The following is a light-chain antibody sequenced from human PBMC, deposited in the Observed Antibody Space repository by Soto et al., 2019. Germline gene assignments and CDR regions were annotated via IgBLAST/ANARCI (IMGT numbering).Light chain of an antibody. CDR3: HQYNNWPRT. CDR2: GAS. Sequence: EIVMTQSPATLSVSPGERATLSCRASQGISSSLAWYQQKPGQAPRLLIYGASTRATGIPARFSGSGSGTEFTLTISSLQSEDFAVYYCHQYNNWPRTFGQGTKLEIK. J-gene: IGKJ2*01. V-gene: IGKV3-15*01. CDR1: QGISSS.